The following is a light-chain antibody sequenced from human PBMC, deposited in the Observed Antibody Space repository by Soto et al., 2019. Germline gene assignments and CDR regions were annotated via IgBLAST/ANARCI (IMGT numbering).Light chain of an antibody. J-gene: IGKJ5*01. V-gene: IGKV3-20*01. CDR2: GAS. CDR1: QSVSSSY. CDR3: QQYGSSPFT. Sequence: EIVLTQSPGTLSLSPAERATRXXRASQSVSSSYLAWYQQKPGQAPRXXIYGASSRATGIPDRFSGSGSGTDFTLTISRLEPEDFAVYYCQQYGSSPFTFGPGTRLEI.